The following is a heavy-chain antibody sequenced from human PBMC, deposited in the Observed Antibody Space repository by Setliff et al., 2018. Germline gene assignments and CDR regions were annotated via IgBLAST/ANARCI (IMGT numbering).Heavy chain of an antibody. J-gene: IGHJ4*02. CDR3: ARAPLESGYYYGQGHYFDN. CDR1: GYTFTSYY. Sequence: ASVKVSCKASGYTFTSYYVHWVRQAPGQGLEWMGIINPGAGTTSYAQQFQGRVTMTRDTSTSTVYMDLISLRSEDTAVYYCARAPLESGYYYGQGHYFDNWGQGTLVTVSS. D-gene: IGHD5-18*01. CDR2: INPGAGTT. V-gene: IGHV1-46*01.